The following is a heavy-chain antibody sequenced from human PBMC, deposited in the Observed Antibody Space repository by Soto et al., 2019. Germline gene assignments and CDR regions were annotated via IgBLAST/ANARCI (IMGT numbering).Heavy chain of an antibody. V-gene: IGHV4-31*03. J-gene: IGHJ5*02. D-gene: IGHD3-10*01. CDR3: AREEVAYYGSGSYNWSDP. CDR2: IYYSGST. CDR1: GGSISSCFYY. Sequence: SDTLCLTCTVSGGSISSCFYYWSWIRQHPGKGLEWIGYIYYSGSTYYNPSLESRVTISVDTSKNQFSLKLSSVTAADTAVYYCAREEVAYYGSGSYNWSDPWGQGTLVTVSS.